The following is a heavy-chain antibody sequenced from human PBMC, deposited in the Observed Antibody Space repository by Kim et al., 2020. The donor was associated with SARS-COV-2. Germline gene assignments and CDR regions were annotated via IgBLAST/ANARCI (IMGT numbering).Heavy chain of an antibody. V-gene: IGHV4-4*07. D-gene: IGHD3-16*02. CDR2: YTRGRT. Sequence: YTRGRTHYNPSLQSRVAMSVDMSKNQFSLELGSVTAADTAVYYCASALGHWGQGTLVTVSS. J-gene: IGHJ4*02. CDR3: ASALGH.